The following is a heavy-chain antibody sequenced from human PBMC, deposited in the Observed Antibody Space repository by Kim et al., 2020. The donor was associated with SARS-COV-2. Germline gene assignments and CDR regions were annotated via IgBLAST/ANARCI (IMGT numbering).Heavy chain of an antibody. J-gene: IGHJ5*02. D-gene: IGHD3-10*01. Sequence: ARGRVTISRDNAKNTVFLQMSSLRVEDTAVYYCAKDIGRYAGAGSLYNEPSWGQGTLVTVSS. CDR3: AKDIGRYAGAGSLYNEPS. V-gene: IGHV3-23*01.